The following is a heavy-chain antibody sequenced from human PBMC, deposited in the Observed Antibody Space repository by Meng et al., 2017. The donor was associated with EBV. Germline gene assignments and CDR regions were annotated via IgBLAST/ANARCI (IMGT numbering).Heavy chain of an antibody. V-gene: IGHV1-69*01. CDR1: GGPFRYYA. D-gene: IGHD3-10*01. Sequence: QGQLLPSAAEVKKPGSSVKVPCNTSGGPFRYYAISWVRQAPGQGLEWLGGFLPRLGAPNYAQKFHGRVKITADESTSTHYMDLSSLRSEDTAIYYCASESGRGYTPDYWGQGTLVTVSS. CDR2: FLPRLGAP. CDR3: ASESGRGYTPDY. J-gene: IGHJ4*02.